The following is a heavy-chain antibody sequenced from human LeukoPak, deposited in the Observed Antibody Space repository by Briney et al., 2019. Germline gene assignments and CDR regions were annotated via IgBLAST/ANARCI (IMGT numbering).Heavy chain of an antibody. CDR2: ISYDGSNK. V-gene: IGHV3-30*18. Sequence: PGGSLRLSCAASGFTFSSYGMHWVRQAPGKGLEWVAVISYDGSNKYYADSVKVRFTISRDNSKNTLYLQMNSLRAEDTAVYYCAKDRDRIAAALHFDYWGQGTLVTVSS. CDR3: AKDRDRIAAALHFDY. D-gene: IGHD6-13*01. J-gene: IGHJ4*02. CDR1: GFTFSSYG.